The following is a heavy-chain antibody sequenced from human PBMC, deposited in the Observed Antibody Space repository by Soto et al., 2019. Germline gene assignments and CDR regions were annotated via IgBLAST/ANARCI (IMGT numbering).Heavy chain of an antibody. CDR2: IYYSGST. Sequence: PSETLSLTCTVSGGSISSYYWSWIRQPPGKGLEWIGYIYYSGSTNYNPSLKSRVTISVDTSKNQFSLKLSSVTAADTAVYYCARETDTNDAFDIWGQGTMVT. D-gene: IGHD5-18*01. J-gene: IGHJ3*02. V-gene: IGHV4-59*01. CDR3: ARETDTNDAFDI. CDR1: GGSISSYY.